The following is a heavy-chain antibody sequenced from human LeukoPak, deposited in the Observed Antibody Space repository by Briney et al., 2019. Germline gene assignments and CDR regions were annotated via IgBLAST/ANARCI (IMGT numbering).Heavy chain of an antibody. J-gene: IGHJ6*02. CDR2: ISSSSSYI. D-gene: IGHD1-20*01. Sequence: GGSLRLSCAASGFTFSSYSMNWVRQAPGKGLEWVSSISSSSSYIYYADSVKGRFTISRDNAKNSLYLQMNSLRAEDTAVYCCARVTGLYGMDVWGQGTTVTVSS. V-gene: IGHV3-21*01. CDR1: GFTFSSYS. CDR3: ARVTGLYGMDV.